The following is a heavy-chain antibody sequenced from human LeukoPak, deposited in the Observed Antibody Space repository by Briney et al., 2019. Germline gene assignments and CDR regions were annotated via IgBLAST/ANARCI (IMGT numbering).Heavy chain of an antibody. Sequence: SETLSLTCTVSGDSISVYYWSWIRQPPGKGLEWIGFINYSGSTTYNPSLKSRVTISVDTSKNLFLLKVTSVTAADTAVYYCARTYRTTVTHYYFDRWGQGALVTVSS. D-gene: IGHD4-17*01. CDR1: GDSISVYY. V-gene: IGHV4-59*08. J-gene: IGHJ4*02. CDR2: INYSGST. CDR3: ARTYRTTVTHYYFDR.